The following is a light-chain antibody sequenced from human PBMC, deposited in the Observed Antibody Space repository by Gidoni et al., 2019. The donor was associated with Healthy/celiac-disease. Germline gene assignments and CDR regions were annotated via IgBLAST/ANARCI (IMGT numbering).Light chain of an antibody. V-gene: IGKV1-5*01. CDR3: QQYNSYLLT. CDR2: DAS. J-gene: IGKJ4*01. CDR1: QSISSW. Sequence: DIQITQSPSTLSASVGDSVTITCRASQSISSWLAWYQQKPGKAPKLLIYDASRLESGVPSRFSGSGSGTEFTLTISSLQHDDFATYYCQQYNSYLLTFGGGTKVEIK.